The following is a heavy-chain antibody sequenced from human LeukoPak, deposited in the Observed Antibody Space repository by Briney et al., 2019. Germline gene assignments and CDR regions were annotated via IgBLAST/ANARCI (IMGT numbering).Heavy chain of an antibody. CDR3: ARDSLGYCSSTSCRPSYY. CDR1: GGTFSSYA. Sequence: SVKVSCKASGGTFSSYAISWVRQAPGQGLEWMGGIIPIFGTANYAQKFQGRVTITTDKSTSTAYMELSSLRSEDTAVYYCARDSLGYCSSTSCRPSYYWGQGTLVTVSS. D-gene: IGHD2-2*01. V-gene: IGHV1-69*05. CDR2: IIPIFGTA. J-gene: IGHJ4*02.